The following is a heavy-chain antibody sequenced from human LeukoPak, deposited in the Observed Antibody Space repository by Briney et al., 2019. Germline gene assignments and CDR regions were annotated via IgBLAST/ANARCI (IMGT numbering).Heavy chain of an antibody. V-gene: IGHV1-2*06. Sequence: GASVKVSCKASGYTFTGYYMHWLRQAPGQGLEWMGRINPNSGGTNYAQKFQGRVTMTRDTSISTAYMELSRLRSDDTAVYYCARDIGSSSWYLDYWGQGTLVTVSS. CDR3: ARDIGSSSWYLDY. CDR1: GYTFTGYY. J-gene: IGHJ4*02. CDR2: INPNSGGT. D-gene: IGHD6-13*01.